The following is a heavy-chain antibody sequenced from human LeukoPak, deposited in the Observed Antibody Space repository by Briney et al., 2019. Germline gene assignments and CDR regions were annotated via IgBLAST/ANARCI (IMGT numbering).Heavy chain of an antibody. Sequence: PSQTLSLTCTVSGASISSGDYYWTWIRQHPGRGLEWMGYISNSGNSYYNPSLKSRVTMSLDKSQSQFSLRLTSVSAADTAVYYCARDQPVAGKNVYSGLDIWGQGTTVTVSS. CDR3: ARDQPVAGKNVYSGLDI. D-gene: IGHD6-19*01. CDR2: ISNSGNS. V-gene: IGHV4-31*03. J-gene: IGHJ6*02. CDR1: GASISSGDYY.